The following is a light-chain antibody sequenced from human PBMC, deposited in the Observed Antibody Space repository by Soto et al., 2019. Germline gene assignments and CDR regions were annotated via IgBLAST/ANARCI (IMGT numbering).Light chain of an antibody. CDR3: QQYNSYSPAT. J-gene: IGKJ1*01. V-gene: IGKV1-5*01. CDR1: QSIRRW. CDR2: DAS. Sequence: DIQMTQSPSMLSASVGDRVTIACRASQSIRRWLAWYQQKPGKAPKLLIFDASTLESGVPSRFSGRGSETEFTLTISSLQPDDFATYYCQQYNSYSPATFGHGTKVDI.